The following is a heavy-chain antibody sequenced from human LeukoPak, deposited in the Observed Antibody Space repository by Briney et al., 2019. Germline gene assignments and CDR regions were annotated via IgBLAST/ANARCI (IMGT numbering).Heavy chain of an antibody. D-gene: IGHD5-18*01. V-gene: IGHV3-53*04. Sequence: GGSLRLSCAASGFTVSSNYMSWVRQAPGKGLEWVSVIYSGGSTYYADSVKGRFTISRHNSKNTLYLQMNSLRAEDTAVYYCASRGGYSYGSVAGYWGQGTLVTVSS. J-gene: IGHJ4*02. CDR3: ASRGGYSYGSVAGY. CDR1: GFTVSSNY. CDR2: IYSGGST.